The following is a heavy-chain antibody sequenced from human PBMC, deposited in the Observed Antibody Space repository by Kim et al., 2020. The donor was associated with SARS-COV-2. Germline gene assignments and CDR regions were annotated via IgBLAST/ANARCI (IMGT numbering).Heavy chain of an antibody. CDR1: GFTFSSYA. Sequence: GGSLRLSCAASGFTFSSYAMHWVRQAPGKGLEWVAVISYDGSNKYYADSVKGRFTISRDNSKNTLYLQMNSLRAEDTAVYYCARDGPYGSGSGDYWGQGTLVTVSS. CDR3: ARDGPYGSGSGDY. CDR2: ISYDGSNK. V-gene: IGHV3-30-3*01. J-gene: IGHJ4*02. D-gene: IGHD3-10*01.